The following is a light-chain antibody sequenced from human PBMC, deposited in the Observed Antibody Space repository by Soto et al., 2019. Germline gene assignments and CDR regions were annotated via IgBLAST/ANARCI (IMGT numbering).Light chain of an antibody. J-gene: IGKJ5*01. V-gene: IGKV1-33*01. CDR2: DAS. CDR1: QDISNY. Sequence: DIQLPQSPSSLPASVGDRVTINCQASQDISNYLNWYQQKPGKAPELLINDASNLEMGVPSRFSGVGSGTDFTFTISSLQPEDIATYFCQQYDSLPITFGQGTRLEIK. CDR3: QQYDSLPIT.